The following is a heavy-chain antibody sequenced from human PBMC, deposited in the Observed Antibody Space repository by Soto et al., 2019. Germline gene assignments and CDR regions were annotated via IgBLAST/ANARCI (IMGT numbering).Heavy chain of an antibody. CDR1: GYTFTSYG. CDR3: ASAFSALGASYYYGMDV. Sequence: GASVKVACKASGYTFTSYGISWVRQAPGQGLEWMGWISAYNGNTNYAQKFQGRVTITADKSTSTAYMELSSLRSEDTAVYYCASAFSALGASYYYGMDVWGQGTTVTVSS. CDR2: ISAYNGNT. V-gene: IGHV1-18*04. D-gene: IGHD1-26*01. J-gene: IGHJ6*02.